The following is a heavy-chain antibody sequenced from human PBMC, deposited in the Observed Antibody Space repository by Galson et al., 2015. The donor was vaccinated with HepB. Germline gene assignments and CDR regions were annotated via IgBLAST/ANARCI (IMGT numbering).Heavy chain of an antibody. D-gene: IGHD2-21*02. J-gene: IGHJ4*02. CDR2: IDPSDSYT. CDR1: GYSFTSYW. CDR3: ARLAYCGGDCYSRVAIDY. V-gene: IGHV5-10-1*01. Sequence: QSGAEVKKPGESLRISCKGSGYSFTSYWISWVRQMPGKGLEWMGRIDPSDSYTNYSPSFQGHVTISADKSISTAYLQWSSLKASDTAMYHCARLAYCGGDCYSRVAIDYWGQGTLVTVSS.